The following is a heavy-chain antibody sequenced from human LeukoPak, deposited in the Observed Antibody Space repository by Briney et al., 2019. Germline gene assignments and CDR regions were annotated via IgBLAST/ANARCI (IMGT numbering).Heavy chain of an antibody. CDR2: INHSGST. J-gene: IGHJ4*02. Sequence: SETLSLTCAVYGGSFSGYYWSWIRQPPGKGLEWIGEINHSGSTNYNPSLKSRVTISVDTPKNQFSLKLSSVTAADTAVYYCARALGMESGPYYFDYWGQGTLVTVSS. D-gene: IGHD3-16*01. CDR1: GGSFSGYY. V-gene: IGHV4-34*01. CDR3: ARALGMESGPYYFDY.